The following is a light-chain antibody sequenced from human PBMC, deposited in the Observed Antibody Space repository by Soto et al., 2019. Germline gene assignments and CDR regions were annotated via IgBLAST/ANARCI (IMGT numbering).Light chain of an antibody. J-gene: IGKJ1*01. CDR2: KAS. CDR3: QQYNDXWT. Sequence: PSTLSASVGDRVTITCRASQSISSWLAWYQQKPGQAPKLLIYKASTLQSGVPSRFSGSGSGTEFTLAISSLQPDDSATYYCQQYNDXWTFGQGTKVDIK. V-gene: IGKV1-5*03. CDR1: QSISSW.